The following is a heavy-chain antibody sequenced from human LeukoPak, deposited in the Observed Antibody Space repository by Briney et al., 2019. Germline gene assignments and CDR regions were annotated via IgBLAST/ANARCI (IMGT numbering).Heavy chain of an antibody. V-gene: IGHV5-51*01. CDR2: IYPHDSDT. J-gene: IGHJ4*02. CDR3: ARLITIFGVVGYFDF. CDR1: GYSFTTSW. Sequence: GESLKISCRGSGYSFTTSWIGWVRQMPGKGLEWMGIIYPHDSDTRYSPSFQGQVTISADKSVNTAYLQWSSLQASDTAMYFCARLITIFGVVGYFDFWGQGTLVTVSS. D-gene: IGHD3-3*01.